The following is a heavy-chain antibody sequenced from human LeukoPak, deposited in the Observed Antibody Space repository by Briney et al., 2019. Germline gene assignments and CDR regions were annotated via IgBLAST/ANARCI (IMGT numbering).Heavy chain of an antibody. CDR2: IKEDGSEK. CDR1: GFTSSNYW. V-gene: IGHV3-7*05. D-gene: IGHD5-24*01. CDR3: ARASKPWLQLT. J-gene: IGHJ5*02. Sequence: HPGGSLRLSCAASGFTSSNYWMIWVRQAQGKGLEWVGNIKEDGSEKRYADSVRGRFTIPRDNAQTSIYLQMNSLRAEGTAVYYCARASKPWLQLTWGQGTLVTVSS.